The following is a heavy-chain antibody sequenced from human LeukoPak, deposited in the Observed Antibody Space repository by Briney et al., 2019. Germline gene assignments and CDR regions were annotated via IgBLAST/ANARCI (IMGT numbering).Heavy chain of an antibody. CDR1: GFTFNSYA. CDR2: ISNDGSVQ. J-gene: IGHJ3*02. V-gene: IGHV3-30*04. Sequence: PGRSLRLSCTASGFTFNSYALHWVRQAPGKGLEWVAVISNDGSVQYHADSVKGRFTVSRDNPKNTLYLQMNSLRPEDTALYYCARVLVDTAMVDAFDIWGQGTMVTVSS. D-gene: IGHD5-18*01. CDR3: ARVLVDTAMVDAFDI.